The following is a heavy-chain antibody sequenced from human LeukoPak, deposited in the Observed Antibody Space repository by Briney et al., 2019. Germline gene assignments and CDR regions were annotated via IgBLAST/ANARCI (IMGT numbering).Heavy chain of an antibody. V-gene: IGHV3-48*03. CDR1: GLTFITHE. Sequence: GGSLRLSCAASGLTFITHEMNRVRQAPGKGLEWVSKISSSGTTIYYADSVKGRFTTSRDNAKNSLYLQLNSLRAEDTAVYYCARTNWGLGGAFDMWGQGTMVTVSS. CDR3: ARTNWGLGGAFDM. D-gene: IGHD7-27*01. CDR2: ISSSGTTI. J-gene: IGHJ3*02.